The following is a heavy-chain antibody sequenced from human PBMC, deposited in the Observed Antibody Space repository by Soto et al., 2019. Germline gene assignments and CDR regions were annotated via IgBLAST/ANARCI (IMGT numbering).Heavy chain of an antibody. CDR2: IKSRSDGGTT. CDR3: TTASDYYHTGSADY. V-gene: IGHV3-15*01. CDR1: GFTFSSAW. D-gene: IGHD3-10*01. Sequence: EVRLVESGGGLVKPGGSLRLSCAASGFTFSSAWMSWVHQPPGKGLEWLGRIKSRSDGGTTNLDPSVKDRFSISRDDSTNTLYLQMNSLRTEDTAFYFCTTASDYYHTGSADYWGQGTLVTVSS. J-gene: IGHJ4*02.